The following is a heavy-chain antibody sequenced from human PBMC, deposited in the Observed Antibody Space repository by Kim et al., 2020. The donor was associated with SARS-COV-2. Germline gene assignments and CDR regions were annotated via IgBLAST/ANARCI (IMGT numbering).Heavy chain of an antibody. CDR1: GGSISSAYSH. D-gene: IGHD1-1*01. J-gene: IGHJ4*02. CDR3: AGGDDAYKTGY. Sequence: SETLSLTCDISGGSISSAYSHWTWIRQRPGQALEWLGFIYNPGHYTGRTSYNPSLKTRIAMSVDTSKNQFSLQLNSVTAADTALYYCAGGDDAYKTGYWGQGTLVTVSS. CDR2: IYNPGHYTGRT. V-gene: IGHV4-31*02.